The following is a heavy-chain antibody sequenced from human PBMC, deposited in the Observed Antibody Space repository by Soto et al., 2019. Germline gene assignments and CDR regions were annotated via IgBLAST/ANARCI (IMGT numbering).Heavy chain of an antibody. Sequence: GESLKISCKGSGYSFTSYWIGWVRQMPGKGLEWMGIIYPGDSDTRYSPSFQGQVTISADKSISTAYLQWSSLKASDTAMYYCARTSAAGKYYYGMDVGGKGTTVTVSS. J-gene: IGHJ6*04. V-gene: IGHV5-51*01. CDR3: ARTSAAGKYYYGMDV. D-gene: IGHD6-13*01. CDR1: GYSFTSYW. CDR2: IYPGDSDT.